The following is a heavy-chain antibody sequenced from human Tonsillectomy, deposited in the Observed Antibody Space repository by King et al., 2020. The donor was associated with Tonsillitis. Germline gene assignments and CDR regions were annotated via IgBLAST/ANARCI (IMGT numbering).Heavy chain of an antibody. V-gene: IGHV1-18*04. CDR2: ISAYNGNT. J-gene: IGHJ4*02. Sequence: VQLVQSGAEVKKPGASVKVSCKASGYTFTSYGISWVRQAPGQGLEWMGWISAYNGNTNYAQKLQGRVTMTTETSTSTAYMELRSLRSDETAVYYCARTYSSGWYETLKYYVDYWGQGTLLTVSS. D-gene: IGHD6-19*01. CDR1: GYTFTSYG. CDR3: ARTYSSGWYETLKYYVDY.